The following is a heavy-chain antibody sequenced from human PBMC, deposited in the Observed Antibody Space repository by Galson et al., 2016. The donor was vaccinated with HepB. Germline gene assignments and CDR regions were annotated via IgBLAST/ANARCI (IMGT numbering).Heavy chain of an antibody. CDR3: AWGMVFARH. V-gene: IGHV3-30*03. D-gene: IGHD2-8*01. CDR2: ISYDGTKK. CDR1: GFPFSNYG. J-gene: IGHJ4*02. Sequence: SLRLSCAATGFPFSNYGMHWGRQAPGKGLEWAAVISYDGTKKYYADSVKGRFTISRDNSKNTLYLQMNSLRVEGTAVYYCAWGMVFARHWGQGTLVTVSS.